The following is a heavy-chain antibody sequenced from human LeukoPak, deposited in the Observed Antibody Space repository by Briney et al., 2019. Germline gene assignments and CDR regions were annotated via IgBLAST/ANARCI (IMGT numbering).Heavy chain of an antibody. Sequence: PSETLSLTCTVSGGSISSSSYYWGWIRQPPGKGLEWIGSIYYSGSTYYNPSLKSRVTISVDTSRNQFSLKLSSVTAADTAVYYCARRESGPIXXXDPWGQGTLVTVSS. V-gene: IGHV4-39*01. J-gene: IGHJ5*02. CDR1: GGSISSSSYY. CDR3: ARRESGPIXXXDP. CDR2: IYYSGST. D-gene: IGHD3-10*01.